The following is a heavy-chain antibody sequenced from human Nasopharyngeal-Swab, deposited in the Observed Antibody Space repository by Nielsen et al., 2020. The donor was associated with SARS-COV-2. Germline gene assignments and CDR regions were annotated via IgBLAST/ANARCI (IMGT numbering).Heavy chain of an antibody. CDR3: ARDTSVDIVLLYYGMDV. Sequence: GGSLRLSCAASGFTFSSYTMNWVRQAPGKGLEWVSSISSSSSTIYYADSVKGRFTISRDNAKNSLYLQMNSLRDEDTAVYYCARDTSVDIVLLYYGMDVWGQGTTVTVSS. D-gene: IGHD5-12*01. V-gene: IGHV3-48*02. J-gene: IGHJ6*02. CDR2: ISSSSSTI. CDR1: GFTFSSYT.